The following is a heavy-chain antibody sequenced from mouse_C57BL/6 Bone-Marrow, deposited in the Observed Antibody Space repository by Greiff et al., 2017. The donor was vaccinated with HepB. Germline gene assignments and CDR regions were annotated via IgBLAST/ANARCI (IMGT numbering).Heavy chain of an antibody. Sequence: EVNLVESGGDLVKPGGSLKLSCAASGFTFSSYGMSWVRQTPDKRLEWVATISSGGSYTYYPDSVKGRFTISRDNAKNTLYLQMSSLKSEDTAMYYCARRWDYDWFAYWGQGTLVTVSA. CDR1: GFTFSSYG. V-gene: IGHV5-6*02. CDR3: ARRWDYDWFAY. D-gene: IGHD2-4*01. J-gene: IGHJ3*01. CDR2: ISSGGSYT.